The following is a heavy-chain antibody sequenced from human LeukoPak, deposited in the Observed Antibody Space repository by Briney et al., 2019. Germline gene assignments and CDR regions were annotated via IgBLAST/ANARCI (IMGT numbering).Heavy chain of an antibody. CDR3: ARGVVTDDYYMDV. J-gene: IGHJ6*03. CDR2: LYTNDNT. V-gene: IGHV4-61*02. D-gene: IGHD2-21*02. Sequence: PSQTLSLTCSVSGGSITSGRYYWPWIRQPAGKGLEWIGRLYTNDNTNYDPSLESRVPISVDTSKSQFYLQLTSVTAADTAVYFCARGVVTDDYYMDVWGKGITVIVSS. CDR1: GGSITSGRYY.